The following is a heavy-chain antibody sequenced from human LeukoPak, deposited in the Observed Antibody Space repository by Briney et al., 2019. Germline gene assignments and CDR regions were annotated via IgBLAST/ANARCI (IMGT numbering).Heavy chain of an antibody. V-gene: IGHV6-1*01. Sequence: SQTLSLTCAISGDSVSSNSAAWNWIRQSPSRGLEWLGRTYYRSKWYNDYAVSVKSRITINPDTSKNQFSLQLNSATPEDTAVYYCAREMEHYDSSGYPNWFDPWGQGTLVTVSS. CDR2: TYYRSKWYN. CDR1: GDSVSSNSAA. D-gene: IGHD3-22*01. J-gene: IGHJ5*02. CDR3: AREMEHYDSSGYPNWFDP.